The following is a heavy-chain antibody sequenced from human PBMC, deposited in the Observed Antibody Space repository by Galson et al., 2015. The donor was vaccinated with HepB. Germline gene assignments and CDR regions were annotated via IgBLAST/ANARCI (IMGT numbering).Heavy chain of an antibody. D-gene: IGHD3-10*01. CDR1: GFTYNSYW. J-gene: IGHJ5*02. CDR2: IKQDGSEK. V-gene: IGHV3-7*03. CDR3: ARDKLIWACFDP. Sequence: SLRLSCAASGFTYNSYWMNWVRQAPGKGLEWVANIKQDGSEKYYVDSVKGRFTISRDNAKNSLYLQMNSLRGEDTAMYYCARDKLIWACFDPWGQGTLVTVSS.